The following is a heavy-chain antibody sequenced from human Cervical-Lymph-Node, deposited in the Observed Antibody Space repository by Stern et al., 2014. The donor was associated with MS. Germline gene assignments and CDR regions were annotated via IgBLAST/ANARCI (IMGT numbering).Heavy chain of an antibody. J-gene: IGHJ4*02. D-gene: IGHD4-17*01. CDR1: GYTFTNYD. V-gene: IGHV1-8*01. Sequence: VQLEESGAEVRKPGASVKVSCKASGYTFTNYDIHLVRQATGQGLEWMGWMNPSSGHTAYAQNFQGRVTMTRDTSISTAYMELSSLRSEDTALYYCARSDYGDWDSWGQGTLVTVSS. CDR3: ARSDYGDWDS. CDR2: MNPSSGHT.